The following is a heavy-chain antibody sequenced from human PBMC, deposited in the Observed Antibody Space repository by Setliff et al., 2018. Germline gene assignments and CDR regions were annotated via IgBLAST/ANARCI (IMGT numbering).Heavy chain of an antibody. CDR2: IYYRGTT. Sequence: PSETLSLTCTVSGGSISSGGYYWSWIRQHPGKGLEWIGYIYYRGTTNYNSSLKSRVTISIDMSKNQFSLKLSSATAADTAVYFCAAVGIDAGGGWFDPWGHGIPVTVSS. V-gene: IGHV4-61*08. CDR1: GGSISSGGYY. J-gene: IGHJ5*02. D-gene: IGHD1-26*01. CDR3: AAVGIDAGGGWFDP.